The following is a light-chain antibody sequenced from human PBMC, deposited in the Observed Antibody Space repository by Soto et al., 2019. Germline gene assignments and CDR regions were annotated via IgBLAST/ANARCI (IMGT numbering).Light chain of an antibody. Sequence: IVLTQYPATLSVSPWDRVTLSCRASQTVHTNLAWFQQKPGQAPRLLIYGISKRATDIPDRFSGSGSGTEFTLTISSLQPEDFATYYCQQHGQWPITFGQGTRLEIK. V-gene: IGKV3D-15*01. CDR1: QTVHTN. CDR3: QQHGQWPIT. J-gene: IGKJ5*01. CDR2: GIS.